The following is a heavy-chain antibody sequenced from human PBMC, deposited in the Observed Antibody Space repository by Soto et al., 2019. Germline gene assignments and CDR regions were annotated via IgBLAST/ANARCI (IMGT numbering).Heavy chain of an antibody. D-gene: IGHD3-3*01. Sequence: QITLKESGPTLVKPTQTLTLTCTFSGFSLSTSGVGVGWIRQPPGKALEWLALIYWDDDKRYSPSLKSRLTITKDTSKNQVVLTMTNMDPVDTATYYCAHSFGLRFLGGGLYGMDVWGQWTTVTVSS. CDR3: AHSFGLRFLGGGLYGMDV. V-gene: IGHV2-5*02. CDR2: IYWDDDK. CDR1: GFSLSTSGVG. J-gene: IGHJ6*02.